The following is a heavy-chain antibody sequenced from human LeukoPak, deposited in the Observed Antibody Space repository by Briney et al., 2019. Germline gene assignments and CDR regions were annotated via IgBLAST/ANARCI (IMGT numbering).Heavy chain of an antibody. D-gene: IGHD5-24*01. CDR2: IYPGDSDT. Sequence: GQSLQISCNGFRYSFSYYWIAWVRPMPGKGLEWMGIIYPGDSDTRYSPSFQGQVTISADKSISTAYLQWSSLRASDTAMYYCARCGEMATISSCYFDYWGQGSLVTVSS. CDR1: RYSFSYYW. CDR3: ARCGEMATISSCYFDY. V-gene: IGHV5-51*01. J-gene: IGHJ4*02.